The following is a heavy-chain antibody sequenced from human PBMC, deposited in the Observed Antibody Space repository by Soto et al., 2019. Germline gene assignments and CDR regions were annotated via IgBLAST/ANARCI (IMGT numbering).Heavy chain of an antibody. CDR3: GRFPPIVAEVSYFDY. V-gene: IGHV1-18*01. Sequence: ASVKVSCKASGYTFTSYGISWVRQAPGQGLEWMGWISAYNGNTNYAQKLQGRVTMTTDTSTSTAYMELRSLRSDDTAVYYCGRFPPIVAEVSYFDYWGQGTLVTVSS. D-gene: IGHD5-12*01. CDR1: GYTFTSYG. J-gene: IGHJ4*02. CDR2: ISAYNGNT.